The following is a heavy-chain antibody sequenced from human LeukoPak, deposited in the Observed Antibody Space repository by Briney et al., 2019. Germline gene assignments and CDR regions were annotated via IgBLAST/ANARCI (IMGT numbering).Heavy chain of an antibody. CDR1: GGTFSSYA. D-gene: IGHD3-10*01. CDR2: IIPTFGTA. CDR3: AREGGTMVRGVINAFDI. J-gene: IGHJ3*02. Sequence: ASVKVSCKASGGTFSSYAISWVRQAPGQGLEWMGGIIPTFGTANYAQKFQGRVTITADESTSTAYMELSSLRSEDTAVYYCAREGGTMVRGVINAFDIWGQGTMVTVSS. V-gene: IGHV1-69*13.